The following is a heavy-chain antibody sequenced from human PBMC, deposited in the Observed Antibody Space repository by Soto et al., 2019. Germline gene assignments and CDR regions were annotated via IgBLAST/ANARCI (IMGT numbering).Heavy chain of an antibody. J-gene: IGHJ4*02. CDR3: SSYSSGWSVEH. D-gene: IGHD6-19*01. CDR1: GFIFSYAW. Sequence: EVQVVESGGGLVKPGGSLRLSCEASGFIFSYAWMTWVRQAPGQGLAWVGRIKSKTDGGTTDYAAPVKGRFTIARDDPQNTVDLQMNSLKSEDTAVYYCSSYSSGWSVEHWGQVTLVTVCS. CDR2: IKSKTDGGTT. V-gene: IGHV3-15*01.